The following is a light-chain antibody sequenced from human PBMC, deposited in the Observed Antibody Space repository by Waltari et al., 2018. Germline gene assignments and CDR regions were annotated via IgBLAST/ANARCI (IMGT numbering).Light chain of an antibody. V-gene: IGLV2-23*02. CDR1: SSAGGSYNL. J-gene: IGLJ3*02. CDR2: EVS. Sequence: QSALTQPASVSGSPGQSITISCTGTSSAGGSYNLVSWYQQHPGKAPKLMIYEVSKRPSGVSNRFSGSKSGNTASLTISGLQAEDEADYYCCSYAGSNTLGVFGGGTKLTVL. CDR3: CSYAGSNTLGV.